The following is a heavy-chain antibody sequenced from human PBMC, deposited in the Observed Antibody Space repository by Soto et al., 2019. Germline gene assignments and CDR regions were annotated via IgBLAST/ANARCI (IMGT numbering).Heavy chain of an antibody. Sequence: QVQLVQSGAEVKKPGSSVKVSCKASGGTFSSYTISWLRQAPGQGLEWMGRIIPILGIANYAQKFQGRVTXTXXKSTSTAYMELSSLRSEDTAVYSCARDGGSSYSDYWGQGTLVTVSS. CDR2: IIPILGIA. J-gene: IGHJ4*02. D-gene: IGHD2-15*01. V-gene: IGHV1-69*08. CDR1: GGTFSSYT. CDR3: ARDGGSSYSDY.